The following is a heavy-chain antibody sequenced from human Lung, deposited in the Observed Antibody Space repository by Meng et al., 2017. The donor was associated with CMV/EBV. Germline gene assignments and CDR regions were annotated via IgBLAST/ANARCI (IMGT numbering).Heavy chain of an antibody. Sequence: GESLKISCTASGFTFGSYGMHWVRQAPGKGLEWVTFLQFDGSNKYYADSVKGRFTISRDNSKNTLYLQMNSLRTEDTAVYYCAKGRVNTAMAHGFDYWGQGTLVTVSS. CDR1: GFTFGSYG. V-gene: IGHV3-30*02. CDR3: AKGRVNTAMAHGFDY. D-gene: IGHD5-18*01. J-gene: IGHJ4*02. CDR2: LQFDGSNK.